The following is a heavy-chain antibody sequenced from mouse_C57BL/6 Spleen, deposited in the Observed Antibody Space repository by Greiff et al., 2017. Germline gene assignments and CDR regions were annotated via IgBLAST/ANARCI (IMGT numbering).Heavy chain of an antibody. CDR2: ISDGGSYT. D-gene: IGHD2-3*01. V-gene: IGHV5-4*01. CDR3: ARDWSGYYPYFDY. CDR1: GFTFSSYA. Sequence: EVKLMESGGGLVKPGGSLKLSCAASGFTFSSYAMSWVRQTPEKRLEWVANISDGGSYTYYPDNVKGRFTISRDNTKNNLYLQMSHLKSEDTAMYYCARDWSGYYPYFDYWGQGTTLTVSS. J-gene: IGHJ2*01.